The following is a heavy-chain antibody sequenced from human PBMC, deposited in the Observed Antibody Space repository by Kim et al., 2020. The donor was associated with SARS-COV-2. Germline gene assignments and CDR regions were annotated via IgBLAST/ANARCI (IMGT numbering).Heavy chain of an antibody. J-gene: IGHJ4*02. CDR2: ISWDGGST. Sequence: GGSLRLSCAASGFTFDDYAMHWVRQAPGKGLEWVSLISWDGGSTYYADSVKGRFTISRDNSKNSLYLQMNSLRAEDTALYYCAKENQYYYDSSGYGYYFDYWGQGTLVTVSS. CDR1: GFTFDDYA. CDR3: AKENQYYYDSSGYGYYFDY. V-gene: IGHV3-43D*03. D-gene: IGHD3-22*01.